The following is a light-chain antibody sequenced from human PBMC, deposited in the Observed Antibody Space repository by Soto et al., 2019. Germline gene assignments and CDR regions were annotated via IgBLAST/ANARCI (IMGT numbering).Light chain of an antibody. CDR2: GNS. CDR3: QSYDSSLRVV. Sequence: QSVLTQPPSVSGAPGQRVTISCTGSSSNIGAGYDVHWYQQLPGTAPKLLIYGNSNRPSGVPDRFSGSKSGTSASLAITGLQAEDEADYCCQSYDSSLRVVFGGGTKLTVL. J-gene: IGLJ2*01. CDR1: SSNIGAGYD. V-gene: IGLV1-40*01.